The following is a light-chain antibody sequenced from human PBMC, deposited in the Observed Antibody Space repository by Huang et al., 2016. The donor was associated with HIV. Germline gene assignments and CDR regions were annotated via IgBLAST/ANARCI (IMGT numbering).Light chain of an antibody. Sequence: DIQMTQSPSSLSASVGDRVTITCQANQDISNYLNWYQQKPGKAPKLLIYDASNLETRVSSRFSGSGSGTDFTFTISSLQPEDIATYYCQHYDNLRTFGQGTKVEIK. J-gene: IGKJ1*01. V-gene: IGKV1-33*01. CDR1: QDISNY. CDR3: QHYDNLRT. CDR2: DAS.